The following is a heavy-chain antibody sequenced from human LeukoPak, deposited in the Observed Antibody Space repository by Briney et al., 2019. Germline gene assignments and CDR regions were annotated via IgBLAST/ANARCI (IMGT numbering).Heavy chain of an antibody. CDR2: ISSSSSYI. Sequence: GGSLRLSCAASGFTFSSYSMNWVRQAPGKGLEWVSSISSSSSYIYYADSVKGRFTISRDNAKNSLYLQMNSLRAEDTAVYYCASNQLLHTWGVYYYYYMDVWGKGTTVTVSS. J-gene: IGHJ6*03. CDR3: ASNQLLHTWGVYYYYYMDV. D-gene: IGHD2-2*01. V-gene: IGHV3-21*01. CDR1: GFTFSSYS.